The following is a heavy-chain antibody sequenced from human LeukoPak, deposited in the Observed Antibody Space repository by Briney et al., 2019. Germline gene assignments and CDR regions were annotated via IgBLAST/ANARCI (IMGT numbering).Heavy chain of an antibody. CDR2: IYYSGST. V-gene: IGHV4-30-4*08. CDR3: ARGGDTAIVQDY. D-gene: IGHD5-18*01. Sequence: SETLSLTCAVYGGSFSGYYWSWIRQPPGKGLEWIGYIYYSGSTYYNPSLKSRVTISVDTSKNQFSLKLSSVTAADTAVYYCARGGDTAIVQDYWGQGTLVTVSS. CDR1: GGSFSGYY. J-gene: IGHJ4*02.